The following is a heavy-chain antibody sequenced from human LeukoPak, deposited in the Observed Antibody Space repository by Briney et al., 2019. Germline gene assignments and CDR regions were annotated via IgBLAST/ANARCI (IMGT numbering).Heavy chain of an antibody. CDR3: ARDGGDYVFDY. CDR1: GFTFSSYE. V-gene: IGHV3-48*03. CDR2: ISSSGSTI. J-gene: IGHJ4*02. D-gene: IGHD4-17*01. Sequence: GGSLRLSCVASGFTFSSYEMNWVRQAPGKGLEWVSYISSSGSTIYYADSVKGRFTISRDNAKNSLYLQMNSLRAEDTAVYYCARDGGDYVFDYWGQGTLVTVSS.